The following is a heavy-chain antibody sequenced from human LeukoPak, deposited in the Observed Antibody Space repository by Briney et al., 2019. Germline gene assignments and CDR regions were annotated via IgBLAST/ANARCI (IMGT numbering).Heavy chain of an antibody. CDR3: ARGFAGDRTMAGYFDL. CDR1: GYTFTSYG. CDR2: SSPYNGNT. V-gene: IGHV1-18*01. J-gene: IGHJ2*01. D-gene: IGHD7-27*01. Sequence: ASVKVSCKASGYTFTSYGISWVRQAPGQGLEWMGWSSPYNGNTNYAQKLQGRVTMTTDTSTSTAYMDLRSLRPDDTAVYYCARGFAGDRTMAGYFDLWGRGTLVTVSS.